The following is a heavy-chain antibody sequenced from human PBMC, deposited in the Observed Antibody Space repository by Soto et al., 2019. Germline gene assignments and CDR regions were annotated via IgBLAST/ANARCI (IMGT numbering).Heavy chain of an antibody. Sequence: QVQLVQSGAEVKKPGASVKVSCKASGYTFTSYDINWVRQATGQGLEWMGWMNPNSGNTGHEQKFQGRVTMTRYTTISKAYKELSSLLTADTAVYYYGAGWYNCTWYYDLDFWGQGTLVTVSS. CDR1: GYTFTSYD. J-gene: IGHJ4*02. V-gene: IGHV1-8*01. CDR3: GAGWYNCTWYYDLDF. D-gene: IGHD3-16*01. CDR2: MNPNSGNT.